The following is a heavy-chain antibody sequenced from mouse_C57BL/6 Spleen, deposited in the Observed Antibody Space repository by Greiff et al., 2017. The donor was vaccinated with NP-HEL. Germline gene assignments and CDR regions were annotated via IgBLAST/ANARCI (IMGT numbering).Heavy chain of an antibody. Sequence: EVKLMESGPELVKPGASVKMSCKASGYTFTDYNMHWVKQSHGKSLEWIGYINPNNGGTSYNQKFKGKATLTVNKSSSTAYMELRSLTSEDSAVYYCARSFYDYDEGYYAMDYWGQGTSVTVSS. D-gene: IGHD2-4*01. CDR3: ARSFYDYDEGYYAMDY. J-gene: IGHJ4*01. V-gene: IGHV1-22*01. CDR1: GYTFTDYN. CDR2: INPNNGGT.